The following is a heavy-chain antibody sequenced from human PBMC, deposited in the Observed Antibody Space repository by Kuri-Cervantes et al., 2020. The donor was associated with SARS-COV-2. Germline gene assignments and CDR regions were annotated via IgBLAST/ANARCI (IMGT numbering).Heavy chain of an antibody. V-gene: IGHV3-43*01. CDR2: ISWDGGST. CDR3: ARDLAAVAGGGWFDP. CDR1: GFTFDDYT. D-gene: IGHD6-19*01. Sequence: GGSLRLSCAASGFTFDDYTMHWVRQAPGKGLEWVSLISWDGGSTYYADSVKGRFTISRDNSKNTLYLQMNSLRAEDTAVYYCARDLAAVAGGGWFDPWGQGTLVTVSS. J-gene: IGHJ5*02.